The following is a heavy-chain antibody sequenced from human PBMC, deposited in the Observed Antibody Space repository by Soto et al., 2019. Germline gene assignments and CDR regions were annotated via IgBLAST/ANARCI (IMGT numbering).Heavy chain of an antibody. V-gene: IGHV4-59*07. D-gene: IGHD6-13*01. CDR1: GGSMINYF. CDR2: IHYSGTT. Sequence: SDTLSLTCTVSGGSMINYFWTWIRQPPGKGLEWIGYIHYSGTTSFFPSYNPSLRSRVTISEDTSKNQFSLKLLSVTTADTAVYFCAAGEASSRNLAPYYLDFWGQGTLVTVSS. CDR3: AAGEASSRNLAPYYLDF. J-gene: IGHJ4*02.